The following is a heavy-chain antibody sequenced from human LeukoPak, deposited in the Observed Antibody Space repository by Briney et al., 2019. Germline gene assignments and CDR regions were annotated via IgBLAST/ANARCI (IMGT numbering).Heavy chain of an antibody. CDR3: ARLGRYSGSYSDY. Sequence: SSETLSLTCTVSGGSISSGSYYWGWIRQPPGKGLEWIGSIYYSGSTYYNPSLKSRVTISVDTSKNQFSLKLSSVTAADTAVYYCARLGRYSGSYSDYWGQGTLVTVSS. V-gene: IGHV4-39*01. J-gene: IGHJ4*02. CDR2: IYYSGST. D-gene: IGHD1-26*01. CDR1: GGSISSGSYY.